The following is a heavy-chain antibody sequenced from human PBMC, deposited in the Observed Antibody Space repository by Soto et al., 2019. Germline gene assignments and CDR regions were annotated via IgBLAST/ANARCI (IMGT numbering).Heavy chain of an antibody. D-gene: IGHD3-10*01. CDR1: GFTFSSYW. J-gene: IGHJ4*02. CDR2: IKQDGSEK. Sequence: PGGSLRLSCAASGFTFSSYWMSWVRQAPGKGLEWVANIKQDGSEKYYVDSVKGRFTISRDNAKNSLYLQMNSLRAEDTAVYYCARESGRSRRYFDYWGQGTLVTVSS. CDR3: ARESGRSRRYFDY. V-gene: IGHV3-7*03.